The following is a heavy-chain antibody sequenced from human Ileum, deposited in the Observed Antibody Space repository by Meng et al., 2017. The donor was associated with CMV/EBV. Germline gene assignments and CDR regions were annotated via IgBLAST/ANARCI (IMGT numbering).Heavy chain of an antibody. Sequence: LSLSCAASGFTFSTYRMNWVRQAPGKGLVWVSRIDADGSNTLYADSVKGRFTISRDNAKNTLYLQMNSLRADDTAVYYCTRGVRDSWGQGTLVTVSS. V-gene: IGHV3-74*01. CDR1: GFTFSTYR. CDR2: IDADGSNT. D-gene: IGHD3-10*01. J-gene: IGHJ4*02. CDR3: TRGVRDS.